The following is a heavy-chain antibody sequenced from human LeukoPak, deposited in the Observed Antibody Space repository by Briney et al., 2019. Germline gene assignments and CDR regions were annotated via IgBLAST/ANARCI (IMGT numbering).Heavy chain of an antibody. D-gene: IGHD3/OR15-3a*01. J-gene: IGHJ5*02. CDR1: TFTFRDAW. CDR2: VKSKVDGETT. Sequence: GGSLRLSCVVSTFTFRDAWMSWVRQAPGKGLEWVGRVKSKVDGETTDYASSVKGRFTVSRDDSKNMVFLQMNSLQTEDTAVYFCTTHYDVLTGYYRADWFDPWGQGTLVTVSS. CDR3: TTHYDVLTGYYRADWFDP. V-gene: IGHV3-15*01.